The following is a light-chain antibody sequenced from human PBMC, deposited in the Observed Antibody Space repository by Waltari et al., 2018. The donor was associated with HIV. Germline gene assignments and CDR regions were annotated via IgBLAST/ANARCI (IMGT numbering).Light chain of an antibody. CDR1: SSDVGGYNY. V-gene: IGLV2-14*01. J-gene: IGLJ2*01. CDR3: SSYTSSSTRGVV. Sequence: QSALTQPASVSGSPGQSITISCTGTSSDVGGYNYVSWYQQHPVKAPKLMIYDVSNRPSWVSNRFSGSKSGNTASLTISGLQAEDEADYYCSSYTSSSTRGVVFGGGTKLTVL. CDR2: DVS.